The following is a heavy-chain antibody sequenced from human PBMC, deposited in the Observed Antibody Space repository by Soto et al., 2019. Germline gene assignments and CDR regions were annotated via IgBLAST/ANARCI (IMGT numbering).Heavy chain of an antibody. D-gene: IGHD2-2*01. J-gene: IGHJ6*03. Sequence: AETLSLTCTVSGGSISSYYWSWIRQPPGKGLEWIGYIYYSGSTNYNPSLKSRVTISVDTSKNQFSLKLSSVTAAGTAVYYCARVVQLGYCSSTSCYVPYMDVWGKGTTVTVSS. CDR1: GGSISSYY. V-gene: IGHV4-59*01. CDR3: ARVVQLGYCSSTSCYVPYMDV. CDR2: IYYSGST.